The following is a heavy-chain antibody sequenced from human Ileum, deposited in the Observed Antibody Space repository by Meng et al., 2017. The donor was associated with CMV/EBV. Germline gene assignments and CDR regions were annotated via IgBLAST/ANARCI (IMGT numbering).Heavy chain of an antibody. V-gene: IGHV3-48*03. J-gene: IGHJ4*02. D-gene: IGHD1-26*01. CDR1: GFNFRGFE. CDR2: IGSSGSTI. CDR3: ASLPTTGSRDY. Sequence: GESLKISCKASGFNFRGFEMNWIRQAPGKGLEWLAYIGSSGSTIFYADSVKGRFTISRDNAQSSLYLQMNSLRGDDTAVYFCASLPTTGSRDYWGQGKMVTVSS.